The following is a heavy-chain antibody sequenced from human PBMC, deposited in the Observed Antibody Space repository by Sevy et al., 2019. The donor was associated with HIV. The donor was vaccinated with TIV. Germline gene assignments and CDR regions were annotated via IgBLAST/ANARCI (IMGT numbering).Heavy chain of an antibody. CDR1: GFTFSSYN. Sequence: GGSLRLSCAASGFTFSSYNMNWVRQAPGKGLEWVSSITSTSDYIYYADSLKGRCTISRDNAKTLLYLQMNSLRAEDTAAYYCARGPPPFYGMDVWGQGTTVTVSS. CDR2: ITSTSDYI. CDR3: ARGPPPFYGMDV. J-gene: IGHJ6*02. V-gene: IGHV3-21*06.